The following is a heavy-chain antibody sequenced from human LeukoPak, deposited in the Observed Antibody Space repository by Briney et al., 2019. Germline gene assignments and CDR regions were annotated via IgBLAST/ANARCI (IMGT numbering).Heavy chain of an antibody. J-gene: IGHJ4*01. CDR2: INPNTGDT. CDR3: ARDLGMSSFGSGSYSPFEF. V-gene: IGHV1-2*02. CDR1: GFPFTDYN. D-gene: IGHD3-10*01. Sequence: GASVKVSCKASGFPFTDYNIHWVRQAPGQGLEWMGWINPNTGDTTYAQRFQGRVSMARDTSIKTAYLDLSGLRSDDAAVYYCARDLGMSSFGSGSYSPFEFWGHGTLVTVSS.